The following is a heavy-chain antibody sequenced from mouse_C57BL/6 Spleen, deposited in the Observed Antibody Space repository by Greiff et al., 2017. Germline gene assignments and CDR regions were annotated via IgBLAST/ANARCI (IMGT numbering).Heavy chain of an antibody. CDR3: ARGDYYGSSWGY. Sequence: EVKLVESGGGLVKPGGSLKLSCAASGFTFSDYGMHWVRQAPEKGLEWVAYISSGSSTIYYADTVKGLFTISRDNAKNTLFLQMTSLRSEDTAMYYCARGDYYGSSWGYWGQGTTLTVSS. CDR1: GFTFSDYG. V-gene: IGHV5-17*01. D-gene: IGHD1-1*01. CDR2: ISSGSSTI. J-gene: IGHJ2*01.